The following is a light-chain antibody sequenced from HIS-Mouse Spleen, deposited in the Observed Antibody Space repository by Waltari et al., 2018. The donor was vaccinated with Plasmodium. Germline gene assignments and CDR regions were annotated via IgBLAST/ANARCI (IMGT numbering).Light chain of an antibody. CDR1: SSDVGGYNY. J-gene: IGLJ1*01. Sequence: QSALTQPASVSGSPGQSITISCTGTSSDVGGYNYVSWYQQHPRKAPKLIIYDVSNRPSRVSTRFTGSKAGNTASLTISGLQAEDEAEYYCSSYTSSSTLNYVFGTGTKVTVL. V-gene: IGLV2-14*03. CDR2: DVS. CDR3: SSYTSSSTLNYV.